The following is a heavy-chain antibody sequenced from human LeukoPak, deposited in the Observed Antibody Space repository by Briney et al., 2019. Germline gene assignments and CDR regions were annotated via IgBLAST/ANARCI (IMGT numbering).Heavy chain of an antibody. J-gene: IGHJ4*02. CDR3: ARETPYGSLTFDY. CDR2: MQPDGGEK. CDR1: GFTVSSNY. Sequence: PGGSLRLSCAASGFTVSSNYISWVRQAPGKGLEWVANMQPDGGEKYYVDSVKGRFTVSRDNAKSSLYLQMNSLRAEDTAVYYCARETPYGSLTFDYWGQGTRVTVSS. D-gene: IGHD3-10*01. V-gene: IGHV3-7*01.